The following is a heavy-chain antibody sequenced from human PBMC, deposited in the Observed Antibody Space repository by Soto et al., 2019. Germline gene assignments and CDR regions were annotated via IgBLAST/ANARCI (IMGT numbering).Heavy chain of an antibody. Sequence: LRLSCAASGFTFSSYSMNWVRQAPGKGLEWVSSISSSSSYIYYADSVKGRFTISRDNAKNSLYLQMNSLRAEDTAVYYCARVVVVAASPFDYYGMDVWGQGTTVTVSS. CDR1: GFTFSSYS. J-gene: IGHJ6*02. V-gene: IGHV3-21*01. CDR2: ISSSSSYI. D-gene: IGHD2-15*01. CDR3: ARVVVVAASPFDYYGMDV.